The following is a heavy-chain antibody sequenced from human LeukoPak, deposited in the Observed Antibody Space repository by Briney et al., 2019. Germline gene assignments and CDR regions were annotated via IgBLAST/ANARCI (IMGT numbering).Heavy chain of an antibody. V-gene: IGHV3-7*01. D-gene: IGHD1-26*01. J-gene: IGHJ3*02. CDR3: ARGPQEKELPGAFDI. Sequence: PGGSLRLSCAASGFTFSSYWMSWVRQAPGKGLEWVANIKQDGSEKYYVDSVKGRFTISRDNAKNSLYLQMNSLRAEDTAVYYCARGPQEKELPGAFDIWGQGTMVTVSS. CDR1: GFTFSSYW. CDR2: IKQDGSEK.